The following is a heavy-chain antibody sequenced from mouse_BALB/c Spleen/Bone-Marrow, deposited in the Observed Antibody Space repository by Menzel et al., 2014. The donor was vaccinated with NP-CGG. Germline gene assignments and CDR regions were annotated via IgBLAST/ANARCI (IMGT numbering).Heavy chain of an antibody. Sequence: EVKVVESGGGLVQPGGSLKLSCAASGFTFSNYGMSWVRQTPDKRLELVATINSNGGSTYYPDSVKGRFTISRDTAKNTLYLQMGSLKSEETAMYYCVRGNYVNFVGSLEFWGQATTPTVPS. CDR1: GFTFSNYG. CDR2: INSNGGST. V-gene: IGHV5-6-3*01. CDR3: VRGNYVNFVGSLEF. J-gene: IGHJ2*01. D-gene: IGHD2-1*01.